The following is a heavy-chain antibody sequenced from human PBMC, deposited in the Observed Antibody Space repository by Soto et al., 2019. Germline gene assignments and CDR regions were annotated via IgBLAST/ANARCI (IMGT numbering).Heavy chain of an antibody. CDR3: AKDRAFSWTFDY. D-gene: IGHD6-13*01. CDR1: GFTFSSNG. J-gene: IGHJ4*02. Sequence: QVQLVESGGGMVQPGASLRLSCAASGFTFSSNGIHWVRQAPGKGLEWVALISNDGSIKYNEDSVKGRFTISRDNSKNTVYLQMNSLTSEDTAIYYCAKDRAFSWTFDYWGQGNLVTVSS. V-gene: IGHV3-30*18. CDR2: ISNDGSIK.